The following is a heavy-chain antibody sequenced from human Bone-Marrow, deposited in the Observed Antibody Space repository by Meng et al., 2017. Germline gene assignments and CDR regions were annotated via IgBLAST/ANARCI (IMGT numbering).Heavy chain of an antibody. CDR1: GFTFSSYA. D-gene: IGHD5-24*01. Sequence: GESLKISCAASGFTFSSYAMHWVRQAPGKGLEWVANIKEDGSEKYYVDSVKGRFTISRDNAKNSLYLQMNSLRAEDTAVYYCARVRDGFNYASVWYYFDYWGQGTLVTVSS. V-gene: IGHV3-7*01. J-gene: IGHJ4*02. CDR2: IKEDGSEK. CDR3: ARVRDGFNYASVWYYFDY.